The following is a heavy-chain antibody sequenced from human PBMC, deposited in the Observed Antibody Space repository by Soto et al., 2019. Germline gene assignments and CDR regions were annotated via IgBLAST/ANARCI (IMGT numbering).Heavy chain of an antibody. Sequence: QVQLQESGPGLVKPSQTLSLTCTVSGGSISSGGNYWSWIRQHPGKGLEWIGYIYYSGSTYYNPSLKSRVTIXVXTPXNQFSVKLSSVTAADTAVYYCARDPSVANYWYFDLWGRGTLVTVSS. V-gene: IGHV4-31*03. J-gene: IGHJ2*01. CDR1: GGSISSGGNY. D-gene: IGHD2-15*01. CDR3: ARDPSVANYWYFDL. CDR2: IYYSGST.